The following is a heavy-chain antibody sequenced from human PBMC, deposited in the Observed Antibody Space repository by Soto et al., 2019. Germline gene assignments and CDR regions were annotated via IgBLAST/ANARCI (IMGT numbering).Heavy chain of an antibody. D-gene: IGHD3-9*01. CDR1: GGSFSGYY. Sequence: QVQLQQWGAGPLRPLETLSLTCGVSGGSFSGYYWAWIRQSPGKGLEWIGEINDRGSNNYNPSLKSRVSISVDTSKNHYSLNLRSVPAADTAVYYCARESHDILTGPPWVWYFDLWGRGTLVTVSS. CDR3: ARESHDILTGPPWVWYFDL. J-gene: IGHJ2*01. V-gene: IGHV4-34*01. CDR2: INDRGSN.